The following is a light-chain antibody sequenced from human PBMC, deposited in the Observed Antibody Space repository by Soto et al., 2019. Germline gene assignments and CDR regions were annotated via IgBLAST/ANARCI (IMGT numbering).Light chain of an antibody. J-gene: IGKJ2*01. CDR1: QSISNN. V-gene: IGKV3-15*01. CDR3: QQYNNWPSMYT. CDR2: GAS. Sequence: RGMTQSPATLSVSPGERATLSCRASQSISNNLAWYQQKPGQAPRHLIYGASSRATGVPARFSGSGSWTDFTLTISSLQPEDFATYYCQQYNNWPSMYTFGQGTKLEIK.